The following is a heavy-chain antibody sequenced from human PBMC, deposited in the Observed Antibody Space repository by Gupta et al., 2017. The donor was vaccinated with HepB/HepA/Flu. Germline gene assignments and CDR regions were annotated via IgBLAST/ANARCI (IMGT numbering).Heavy chain of an antibody. CDR3: ARAGRRSCDC. V-gene: IGHV3-21*01. J-gene: IGHJ4*02. Sequence: EVHLVESGGGLVKPGGSLRLPCAASGFTFNTYTLNWVRQAPGKGLEWVSSINNSSSYIQYAASVKGRLTISRDNAKNSLFLQMNNLRADDTAVYYCARAGRRSCDCWGQGTLVTVSS. CDR1: GFTFNTYT. CDR2: INNSSSYI.